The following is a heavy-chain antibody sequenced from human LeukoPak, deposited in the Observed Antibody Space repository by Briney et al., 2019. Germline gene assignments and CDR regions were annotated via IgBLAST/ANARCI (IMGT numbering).Heavy chain of an antibody. CDR3: ARGPRGYSYGPTDY. Sequence: SETLPSPALSMVGPSVVTTGAGSASPQGRGWSGLGEINHSGSTNYNPSLKSRVTISVDTSKNQFSLKLSSVTAADTAVYYCARGPRGYSYGPTDYWGQGTLVTVSS. D-gene: IGHD5-18*01. CDR2: INHSGST. J-gene: IGHJ4*02. V-gene: IGHV4-34*01. CDR1: VGPSVVTT.